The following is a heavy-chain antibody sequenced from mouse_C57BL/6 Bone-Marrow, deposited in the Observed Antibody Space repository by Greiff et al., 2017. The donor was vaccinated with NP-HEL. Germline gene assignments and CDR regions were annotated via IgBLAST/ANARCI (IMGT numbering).Heavy chain of an antibody. V-gene: IGHV1-22*01. D-gene: IGHD1-1*01. J-gene: IGHJ4*01. CDR3: ASSNYYGSSRYAMDY. Sequence: VQLKQSGPELVKPGASVKMSCKASGYTFTDYNMHWVKQSHGKSLEWIGYINPNNGGTSYNQKFKGKATLTVNKSSSTAYMELRSLTSEDSAVYYCASSNYYGSSRYAMDYWGQGTSVTVSS. CDR2: INPNNGGT. CDR1: GYTFTDYN.